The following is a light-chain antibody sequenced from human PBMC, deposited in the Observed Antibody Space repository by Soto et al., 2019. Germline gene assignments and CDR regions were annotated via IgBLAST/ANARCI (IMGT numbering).Light chain of an antibody. J-gene: IGLJ3*02. CDR1: NIGTKG. Sequence: SYELTQPPSVSVAPGQTASITFGGDNIGTKGVHWYQQKPGQAPELVVYNGRDRPSGIPERFSGSNSGNTATLTITRVEAGDEADFYCQVRESPSDHSVVFGGGTKLTVL. CDR2: NGR. CDR3: QVRESPSDHSVV. V-gene: IGLV3-21*02.